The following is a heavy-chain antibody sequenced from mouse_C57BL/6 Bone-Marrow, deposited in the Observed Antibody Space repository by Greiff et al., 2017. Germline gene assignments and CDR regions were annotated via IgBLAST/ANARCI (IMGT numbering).Heavy chain of an antibody. CDR1: GYTFTSYW. V-gene: IGHV1-61*01. D-gene: IGHD4-1*02. Sequence: QVQLQQPGAELVRPGSSVKLSCKASGYTFTSYWMDWVKQRPGQGLEWIGNIYPSDSETHYNQKFKDKATLTVDKSSSTAYMQLSSLTSEDSAVYYCARWSPTGPDYWGQGTTLTVSS. CDR2: IYPSDSET. J-gene: IGHJ2*01. CDR3: ARWSPTGPDY.